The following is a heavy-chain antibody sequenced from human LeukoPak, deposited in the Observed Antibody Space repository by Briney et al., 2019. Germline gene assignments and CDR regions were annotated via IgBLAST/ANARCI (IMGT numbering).Heavy chain of an antibody. Sequence: ASVKVSCKASGYTFTGYYMHWVRQAPGQGLEWMGGIIPIFGTANYAQKFQGRVTITADESTSTAYMELSSLRSEDTAVYYCASLMTTVIRYYYYMDVWGKGTTVTVSS. V-gene: IGHV1-69*13. CDR1: GYTFTGYY. J-gene: IGHJ6*03. CDR2: IIPIFGTA. CDR3: ASLMTTVIRYYYYMDV. D-gene: IGHD4-17*01.